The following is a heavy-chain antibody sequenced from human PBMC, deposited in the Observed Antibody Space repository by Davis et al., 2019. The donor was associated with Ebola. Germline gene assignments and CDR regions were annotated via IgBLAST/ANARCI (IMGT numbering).Heavy chain of an antibody. CDR3: ARGHSYGY. CDR1: GGSFNGYY. D-gene: IGHD5-18*01. V-gene: IGHV4-34*01. J-gene: IGHJ4*02. CDR2: INHSGST. Sequence: MPGGSLRLSCAVYGGSFNGYYWSWIRQPPGKGLEWIGEINHSGSTNYNPSLKSRVTISVDTSKNQFSLKLSSVTAADTAVYYCARGHSYGYWGQGALVTVSS.